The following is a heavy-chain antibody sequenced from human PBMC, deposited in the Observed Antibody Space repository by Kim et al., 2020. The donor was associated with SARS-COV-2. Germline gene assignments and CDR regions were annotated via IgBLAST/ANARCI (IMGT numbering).Heavy chain of an antibody. D-gene: IGHD3-10*01. CDR2: ISYDGSNK. CDR3: AKESGSGSYYAWTYYYYGMDV. Sequence: GGSLRLSCAASGFTFSSYGMHWVRQAPGKGLEWVAVISYDGSNKYYADSVKGRFTISRDNSKNTLYLQMNSLRAEDTAVYYCAKESGSGSYYAWTYYYYGMDVWGQGTRSPSP. J-gene: IGHJ6*02. V-gene: IGHV3-30*18. CDR1: GFTFSSYG.